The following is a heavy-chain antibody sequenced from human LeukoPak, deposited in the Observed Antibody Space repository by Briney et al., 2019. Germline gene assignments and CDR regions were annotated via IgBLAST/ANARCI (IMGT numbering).Heavy chain of an antibody. CDR1: GGSISSSSYY. CDR2: IYYSGST. CDR3: ARGLAYYDFWSGNYYYYYMDV. J-gene: IGHJ6*03. Sequence: SETLSLTCTVSGGSISSSSYYWGWIRQPPGKGLEWFGSIYYSGSTYYNPSLKSRVTISVDTSKNQFSLKLSSVTAADTAVYYCARGLAYYDFWSGNYYYYYMDVWGKGTTVTVSS. D-gene: IGHD3-3*01. V-gene: IGHV4-39*01.